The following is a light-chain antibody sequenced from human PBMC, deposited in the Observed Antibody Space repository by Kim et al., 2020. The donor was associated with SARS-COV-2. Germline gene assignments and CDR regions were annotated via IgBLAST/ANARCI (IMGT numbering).Light chain of an antibody. CDR2: GAS. CDR1: QSVSSNY. Sequence: SPGERATLSCRASQSVSSNYLAWYQQKPSQAPRLLIYGASSRATGIPDRFSGSGSGTDFTLTITRLEPEDFAVYYCQQYSSSPATFGQGTKVDIK. V-gene: IGKV3-20*01. CDR3: QQYSSSPAT. J-gene: IGKJ1*01.